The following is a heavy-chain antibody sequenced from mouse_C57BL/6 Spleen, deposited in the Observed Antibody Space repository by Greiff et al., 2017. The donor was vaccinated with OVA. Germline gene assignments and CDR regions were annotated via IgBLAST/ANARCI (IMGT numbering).Heavy chain of an antibody. V-gene: IGHV3-6*01. J-gene: IGHJ2*01. Sequence: ESGPGLVKPSQSLSLTCSVTGYSITSGYYWNWIRQFPGNKLEWMGYISYDGSNNYNPSLKNRISITRDTSKNQFFLKLNSVTTEDTATYYCARTPSTVVFDYWGQGTTLTVSS. CDR1: GYSITSGYY. CDR2: ISYDGSN. CDR3: ARTPSTVVFDY. D-gene: IGHD1-1*01.